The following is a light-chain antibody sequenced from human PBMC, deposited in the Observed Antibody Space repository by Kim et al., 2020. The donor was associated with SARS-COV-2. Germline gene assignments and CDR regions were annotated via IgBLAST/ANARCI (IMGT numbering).Light chain of an antibody. CDR2: GAS. J-gene: IGKJ2*01. Sequence: LSPGERATLYCRASQIVNTNYLTWYQQKRGQAPRLLIYGASTRAAGIPDRFSGRGSGTDFTLTITRLEPEDFAVYYCQQYVNSVYTFGQGTKLEI. CDR3: QQYVNSVYT. V-gene: IGKV3-20*01. CDR1: QIVNTNY.